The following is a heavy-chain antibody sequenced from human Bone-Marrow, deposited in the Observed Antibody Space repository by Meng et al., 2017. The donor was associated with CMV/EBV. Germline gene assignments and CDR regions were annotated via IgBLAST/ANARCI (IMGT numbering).Heavy chain of an antibody. CDR2: ISSSGSTI. CDR1: GFTFSSYG. J-gene: IGHJ6*02. V-gene: IGHV3-48*04. D-gene: IGHD2-15*01. CDR3: ARDCRYCSGGSCYCYYYGMDV. Sequence: GESRKISCAASGFTFSSYGMHWVRQAPGKGLEWVSYISSSGSTIYYADSVKGRFTISRDNAKNSLYLQMNSLRAEDTAVYYCARDCRYCSGGSCYCYYYGMDVWGQGTTVTFSS.